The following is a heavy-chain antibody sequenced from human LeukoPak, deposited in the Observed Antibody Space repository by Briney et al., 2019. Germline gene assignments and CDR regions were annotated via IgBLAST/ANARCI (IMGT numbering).Heavy chain of an antibody. CDR2: INPNSGGT. J-gene: IGHJ4*02. CDR3: ARTKPPCTSCLLLDY. CDR1: GYTFTGYY. Sequence: ASVKVSCKASGYTFTGYYIHWLRQAPGQGLELMGWINPNSGGTIYAQKFQGLVTISRDTSITTAYMELNRLISDDTAVYYCARTKPPCTSCLLLDYWGQGTLVTVSS. D-gene: IGHD2-2*01. V-gene: IGHV1-2*02.